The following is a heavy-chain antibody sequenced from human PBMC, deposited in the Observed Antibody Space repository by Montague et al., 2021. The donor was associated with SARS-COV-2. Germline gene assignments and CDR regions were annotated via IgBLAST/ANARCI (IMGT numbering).Heavy chain of an antibody. CDR2: ISTSGSS. Sequence: TLSLTCSVSGASVSSANDYWTWIRQPAGKGLEWIGHISTSGSSSHNPSLKSRVTIILDTSKQQFSLELTSVTAADTAVYYCARDRRGIAMAGRAYYYYYMDVWGKGTTVTVSS. CDR1: GASVSSANDY. V-gene: IGHV4-61*09. CDR3: ARDRRGIAMAGRAYYYYYMDV. D-gene: IGHD6-19*01. J-gene: IGHJ6*03.